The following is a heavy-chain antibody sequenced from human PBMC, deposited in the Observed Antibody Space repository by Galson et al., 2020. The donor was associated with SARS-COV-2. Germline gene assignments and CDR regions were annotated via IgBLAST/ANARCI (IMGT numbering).Heavy chain of an antibody. D-gene: IGHD3-16*02. V-gene: IGHV3-43*01. J-gene: IGHJ6*02. CDR3: AKDIARLGELSLYPYYYYYGMDV. Sequence: GGSLRLSCAASGFTFDDYTMHWVRQAPGKGLEWVSLISWDGGSTYYADSVKGRFTISRDNSKNSLYLQMNSLRTEDTALYYCAKDIARLGELSLYPYYYYYGMDVWGQGTTVTVSS. CDR2: ISWDGGST. CDR1: GFTFDDYT.